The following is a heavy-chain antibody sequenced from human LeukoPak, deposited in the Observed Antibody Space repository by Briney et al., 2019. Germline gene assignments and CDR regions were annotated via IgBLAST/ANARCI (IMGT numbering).Heavy chain of an antibody. D-gene: IGHD3-10*01. V-gene: IGHV4-59*01. CDR2: IYYSGST. CDR3: ARGKRAPLLWFGESTFDY. CDR1: GGSISSYY. Sequence: PSETLSLTCTVSGGSISSYYWSWIRQPPGKGLEWIGYIYYSGSTNYNPSLKSRVTISVDTSKNQFSLKLSSVTAADTAVYYCARGKRAPLLWFGESTFDYWGQGTLVTVPS. J-gene: IGHJ4*02.